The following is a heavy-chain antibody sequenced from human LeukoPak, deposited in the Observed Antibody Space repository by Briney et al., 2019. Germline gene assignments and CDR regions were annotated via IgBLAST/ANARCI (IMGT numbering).Heavy chain of an antibody. CDR3: ARWGDFWSGDL. CDR2: IYTSGST. D-gene: IGHD3-3*01. V-gene: IGHV4-61*02. J-gene: IGHJ6*04. CDR1: GGSISSGSYY. Sequence: SETLSLTCTVSGGSISSGSYYWSWIRQPAGKGLEWIGRIYTSGSTNYNPSLKSRVTISVDTSKNQFSLKLSSVTAADTAVYYCARWGDFWSGDLWGKGTTVTVSS.